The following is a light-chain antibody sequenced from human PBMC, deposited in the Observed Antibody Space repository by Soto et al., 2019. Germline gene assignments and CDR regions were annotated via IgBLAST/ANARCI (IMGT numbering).Light chain of an antibody. Sequence: IVLTQTPLSSAVTLGQPASFSCESSESLVHSDGKTYLGWLHLRPGQPPRLLIYQISKRPPGVPDRFSGSGAGTNFTLKISRVEPEDVGIFYCMQASQLRTFGQGTKVKIK. CDR1: ESLVHSDGKTY. CDR2: QIS. V-gene: IGKV2-24*01. CDR3: MQASQLRT. J-gene: IGKJ1*01.